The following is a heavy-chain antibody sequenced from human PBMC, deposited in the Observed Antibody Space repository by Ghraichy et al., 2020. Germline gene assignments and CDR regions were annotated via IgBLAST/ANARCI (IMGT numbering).Heavy chain of an antibody. J-gene: IGHJ6*02. CDR2: IRYDGSNK. D-gene: IGHD3-9*01. CDR1: GFTFSSYG. V-gene: IGHV3-30*02. Sequence: GGSLRLSCAASGFTFSSYGMHWVRQAPGKGLEWVAFIRYDGSNKYYADSVKGRFTISRDNSKNTLYLQMNSLRAEDTAVYYCAKDYDILTGYPNDDYYYYGMDVWGQGTTVTVSS. CDR3: AKDYDILTGYPNDDYYYYGMDV.